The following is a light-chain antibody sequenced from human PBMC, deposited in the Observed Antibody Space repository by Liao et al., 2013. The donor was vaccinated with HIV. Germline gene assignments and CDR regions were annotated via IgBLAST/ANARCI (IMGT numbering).Light chain of an antibody. V-gene: IGLV3-1*01. CDR1: KLGDKY. CDR2: QDS. J-gene: IGLJ1*01. CDR3: QAWDDNTAYV. Sequence: SYELTQPPSVSVSPGQTARITCSGDKLGDKYVSWYQQKSGQSPVLVIYQDSKRPSEIPARFSGFNSRNTATLIIYETQAMDEADYYCQAWDDNTAYVFGTGTKVTVL.